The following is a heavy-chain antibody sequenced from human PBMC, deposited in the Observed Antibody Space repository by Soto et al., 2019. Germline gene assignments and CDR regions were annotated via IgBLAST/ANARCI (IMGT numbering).Heavy chain of an antibody. CDR1: GYTFSNYG. Sequence: QVQLVQSGGEVKKPGASVKVSCKASGYTFSNYGITWVRQAPGQGLEWMGWISGYNANTLYAQKFEGRVTMTKDTNTAYMELRNMRFDDPAVYFCARERQGEPLPYWGQGTPVIFS. CDR3: ARERQGEPLPY. V-gene: IGHV1-18*01. J-gene: IGHJ4*02. CDR2: ISGYNANT. D-gene: IGHD1-26*01.